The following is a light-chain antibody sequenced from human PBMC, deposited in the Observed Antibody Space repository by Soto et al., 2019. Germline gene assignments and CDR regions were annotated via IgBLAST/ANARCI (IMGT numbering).Light chain of an antibody. Sequence: EILMTQSPATLSVSPGERVTLSCGARQSVGSNLAWYKQKPGQAPGLLMYGASTRTTGIPARFSGSASETEFTLNISSLQAEDSAVYFCQQYNNWPTWTFGQGTKVDIK. CDR3: QQYNNWPTWT. CDR1: QSVGSN. J-gene: IGKJ1*01. V-gene: IGKV3-15*01. CDR2: GAS.